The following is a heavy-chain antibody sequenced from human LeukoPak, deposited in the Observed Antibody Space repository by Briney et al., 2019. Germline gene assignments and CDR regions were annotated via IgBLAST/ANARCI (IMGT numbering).Heavy chain of an antibody. CDR1: GGSFSGYY. CDR3: ARVSMDYYDSSGYYYDY. D-gene: IGHD3-22*01. V-gene: IGHV4-34*01. Sequence: PSETLSLTCAVYGGSFSGYYWSWIRQPPGKGLEWIGEINHSGSTNYNPSLKSRVTISVDTSKNQFSLKLSSVTAADTAVYYCARVSMDYYDSSGYYYDYWGQGTLVTASS. J-gene: IGHJ4*02. CDR2: INHSGST.